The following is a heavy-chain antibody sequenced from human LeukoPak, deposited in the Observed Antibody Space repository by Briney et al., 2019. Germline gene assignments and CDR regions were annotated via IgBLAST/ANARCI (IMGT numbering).Heavy chain of an antibody. Sequence: SETLSLTCAVYGGSFSGYYWSWIRQPPGRGLEWIAEINHSGSTNYNPSLKSRVTISVDTSKNQFSLKLSSVTAADTAVYYCARVRGGYSYGDYWFDPWGQGTLVTVPS. CDR1: GGSFSGYY. CDR3: ARVRGGYSYGDYWFDP. V-gene: IGHV4-34*01. J-gene: IGHJ5*02. CDR2: INHSGST. D-gene: IGHD5-18*01.